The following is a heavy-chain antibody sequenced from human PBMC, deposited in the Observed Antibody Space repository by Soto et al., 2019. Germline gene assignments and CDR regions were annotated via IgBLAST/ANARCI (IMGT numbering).Heavy chain of an antibody. CDR1: GFAFSNNV. CDR2: ISGSGGST. D-gene: IGHD6-19*01. Sequence: EVQLLESGGGLGQPGGSLRLSCAASGFAFSNNVMSWVRQAPGKGLEWVSVISGSGGSTYYADSVKGRFTISRDNSKNTLYLQMNSLRVEDTAVYYCAKELMAGTDYYCYGMDVWGQGTTVTVSS. J-gene: IGHJ6*02. V-gene: IGHV3-23*01. CDR3: AKELMAGTDYYCYGMDV.